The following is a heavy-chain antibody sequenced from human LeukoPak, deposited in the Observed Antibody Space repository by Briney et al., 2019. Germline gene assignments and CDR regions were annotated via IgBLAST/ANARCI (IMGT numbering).Heavy chain of an antibody. D-gene: IGHD6-13*01. CDR2: IYSSGST. Sequence: SETLSLTCTVSGKSINSFYWSWIRQPAGKGLEWIGRIYSSGSTNYSPSLKSRVTMSVDTSKNQFSLKLSSVTAADTAVYYCARDVVAAAGSFDYWGQGTQVTVSS. CDR3: ARDVVAAAGSFDY. V-gene: IGHV4-4*07. J-gene: IGHJ4*02. CDR1: GKSINSFY.